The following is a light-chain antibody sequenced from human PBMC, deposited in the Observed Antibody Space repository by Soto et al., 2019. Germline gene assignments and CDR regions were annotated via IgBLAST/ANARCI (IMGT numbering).Light chain of an antibody. CDR1: QSISFH. CDR2: DAS. J-gene: IGKJ4*01. CDR3: QHRTNWPSLT. V-gene: IGKV3-11*01. Sequence: EIVLTQSPATLSLSPGERATLSCRASQSISFHLAWYQQRPGQAPRLLIYDASNRASGIPARFSGSGSGTDFTLTISSLQSEDFAVHYCQHRTNWPSLTFGGGTKVE.